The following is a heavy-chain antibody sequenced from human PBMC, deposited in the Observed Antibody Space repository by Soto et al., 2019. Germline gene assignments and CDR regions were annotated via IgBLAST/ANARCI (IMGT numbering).Heavy chain of an antibody. CDR1: GGTFSTYT. CDR3: ARGLQRRGYSLDKPTWFAP. Sequence: GASVKVSCKASGGTFSTYTFSWVRQAPGQGLEWMGRIIPIFGTPYYAQKFQGRVTITADKSTSTVYMGLSSLRSDDTAVYFCARGLQRRGYSLDKPTWFAPWGQGTLVTVSS. CDR2: IIPIFGTP. D-gene: IGHD2-15*01. V-gene: IGHV1-69*06. J-gene: IGHJ5*02.